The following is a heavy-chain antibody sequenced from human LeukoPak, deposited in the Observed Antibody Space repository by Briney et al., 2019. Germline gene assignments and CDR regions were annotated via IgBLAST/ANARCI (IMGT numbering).Heavy chain of an antibody. D-gene: IGHD7-27*01. CDR3: ARGAGDKDGYFDY. Sequence: SETLSLTCTVSGGSISSGGYYWSWIRQPPGKGLEWIGYICHSGSTYYNPSLKSRVTISVDRSKNQFSLKLSSVTAADTAVYYCARGAGDKDGYFDYWGQGTLVTVSS. CDR2: ICHSGST. CDR1: GGSISSGGYY. J-gene: IGHJ4*02. V-gene: IGHV4-30-2*01.